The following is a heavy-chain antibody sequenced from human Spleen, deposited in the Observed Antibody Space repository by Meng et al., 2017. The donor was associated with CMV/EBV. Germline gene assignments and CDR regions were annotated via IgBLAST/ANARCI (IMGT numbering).Heavy chain of an antibody. Sequence: GSLRLSCTVSGGSVSSGSYYWSWIRQPPGKGPEWIGEINHNGGTNYRASVKSRVTISLETSKNQFSLRLRSVTAADTAVYYCARVEGEGLVDSWGQGTLVTVSS. D-gene: IGHD1-1*01. V-gene: IGHV4-61*01. J-gene: IGHJ4*02. CDR3: ARVEGEGLVDS. CDR2: INHNGGT. CDR1: GGSVSSGSYY.